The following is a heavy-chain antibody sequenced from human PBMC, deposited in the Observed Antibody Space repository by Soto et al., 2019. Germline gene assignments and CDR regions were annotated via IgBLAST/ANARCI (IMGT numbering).Heavy chain of an antibody. D-gene: IGHD3-3*01. CDR3: ARGVTVFGPISRFWFGP. Sequence: SQTLRLTRTVAYGSSITVDYSRSWVRQSPGKGLEWIGHIYNSGITYYNPSLKSRVMISVDTSRNQFSLKLNSLTAADRAVYFCARGVTVFGPISRFWFGPWGEGTLVTVSS. J-gene: IGHJ5*02. V-gene: IGHV4-30-4*01. CDR2: IYNSGIT. CDR1: YGSSITVDYS.